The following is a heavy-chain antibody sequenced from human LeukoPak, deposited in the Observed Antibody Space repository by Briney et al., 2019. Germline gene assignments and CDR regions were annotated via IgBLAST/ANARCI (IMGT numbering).Heavy chain of an antibody. CDR1: GFTFSSYG. V-gene: IGHV3-30*02. CDR2: IRYDGSNK. J-gene: IGHJ4*02. Sequence: GGSLRLSCAASGFTFSSYGMHWVRQAPGKGLEWVAFIRYDGSNKYYADSVKGRFTISRDNSKNTLYLRMNSLRAEDTAVYYCAKDKAYYYDSSGYYIGSGLDYWGQGTLVTVSS. D-gene: IGHD3-22*01. CDR3: AKDKAYYYDSSGYYIGSGLDY.